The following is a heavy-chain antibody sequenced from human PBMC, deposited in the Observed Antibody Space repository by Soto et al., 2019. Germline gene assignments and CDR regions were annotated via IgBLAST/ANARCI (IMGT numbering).Heavy chain of an antibody. CDR1: GYTFTRSG. CDR3: AREGVAPYYYYGMAV. CDR2: ISTYNGDT. D-gene: IGHD5-12*01. V-gene: IGHV1-18*01. J-gene: IGHJ6*02. Sequence: QVLLVQSGAEVKKPGASVKVSCTASGYTFTRSGISWVRQAPGQGLEWMGWISTYNGDTNYAQTLQGRVTMTTDTSTSTVYMELRSLRSDDTAVYYCAREGVAPYYYYGMAVWGQGTPVTVSS.